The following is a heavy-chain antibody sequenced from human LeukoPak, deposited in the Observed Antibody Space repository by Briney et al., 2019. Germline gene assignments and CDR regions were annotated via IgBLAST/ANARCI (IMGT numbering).Heavy chain of an antibody. Sequence: GGSLRLSCAASGFTFSSYAMSWVRQAPGKGLEWVSAISGSGGSAYYADSVKGRFTISRDNSKNTLYLQMNSLRAEDTAVYYCAKGSMVRGASDYWGQGTLVTVSS. J-gene: IGHJ4*02. CDR3: AKGSMVRGASDY. V-gene: IGHV3-23*01. D-gene: IGHD3-10*01. CDR1: GFTFSSYA. CDR2: ISGSGGSA.